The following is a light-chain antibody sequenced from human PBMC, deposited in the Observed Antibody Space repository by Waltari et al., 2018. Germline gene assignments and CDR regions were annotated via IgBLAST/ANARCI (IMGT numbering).Light chain of an antibody. V-gene: IGLV1-51*01. CDR3: ATWDNSLTAVV. J-gene: IGLJ2*01. Sequence: QSVLTQPPSVSAAPGQKVTISCSGSSSNIGHYFLSWYHQLPGATPKLLIYDQYKRPSGMPDLVSASKSVTSATLDITGLQIGYEADYYCATWDNSLTAVVFGGGTKLTVL. CDR2: DQY. CDR1: SSNIGHYF.